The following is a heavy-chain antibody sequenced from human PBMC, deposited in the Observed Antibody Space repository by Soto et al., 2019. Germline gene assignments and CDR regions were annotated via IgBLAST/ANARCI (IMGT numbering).Heavy chain of an antibody. CDR3: ARGDTIFGVAFDY. J-gene: IGHJ4*02. CDR2: IYHSGST. D-gene: IGHD3-3*01. CDR1: GGSFSGYY. Sequence: PSETLSLTCAVYGGSFSGYYWSWIRQPPGKGLEWIGEIYHSGSTNYNPSLKSRVTISVDTSKNQFSLKLSSVTAADTAVYYCARGDTIFGVAFDYWGQGTLVTVSS. V-gene: IGHV4-34*01.